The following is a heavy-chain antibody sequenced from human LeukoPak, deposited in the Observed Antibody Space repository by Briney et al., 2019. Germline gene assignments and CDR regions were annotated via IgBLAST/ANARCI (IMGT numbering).Heavy chain of an antibody. D-gene: IGHD4-17*01. V-gene: IGHV4-59*01. CDR1: GGSFSGYY. J-gene: IGHJ4*02. Sequence: PSETLSLTCAVYGGSFSGYYWSWIRQPPGKGLEWIGYIYYSGSTNYNPSLKSRVTISVDTSKNQFSLKLSSVTAADTAVYYCARYMGSWAYGAGFFDYWGQGTLVTVSS. CDR2: IYYSGST. CDR3: ARYMGSWAYGAGFFDY.